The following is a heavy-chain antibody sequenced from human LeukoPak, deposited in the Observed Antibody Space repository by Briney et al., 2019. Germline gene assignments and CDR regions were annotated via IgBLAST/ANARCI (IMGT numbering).Heavy chain of an antibody. CDR1: GGTFSSYA. Sequence: ASVKVSCKASGGTFSSYAISWVRQAPGQGLEWMGRIIPILGIANYAQKFQGRVTITADKSTSTAYMELSSLRSEDTAVYYCARGDYVWGSYLSVDYWGQGTLVTVSS. D-gene: IGHD3-16*02. J-gene: IGHJ4*02. CDR3: ARGDYVWGSYLSVDY. V-gene: IGHV1-69*04. CDR2: IIPILGIA.